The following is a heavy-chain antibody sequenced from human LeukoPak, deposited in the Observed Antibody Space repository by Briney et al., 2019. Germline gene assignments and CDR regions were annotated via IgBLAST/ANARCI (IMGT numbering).Heavy chain of an antibody. CDR2: IIPIFGTA. D-gene: IGHD3-10*01. CDR3: ARHEVWFGELDYYYYGMDV. CDR1: GGTFSSYA. Sequence: SVKVSCKASGGTFSSYAISWVRQAPGQGLEWMGGIIPIFGTANYAQKFQGRVTITADESTSTAYMELSSLRSEDTAVYYCARHEVWFGELDYYYYGMDVWGKGTTVIVSS. J-gene: IGHJ6*04. V-gene: IGHV1-69*13.